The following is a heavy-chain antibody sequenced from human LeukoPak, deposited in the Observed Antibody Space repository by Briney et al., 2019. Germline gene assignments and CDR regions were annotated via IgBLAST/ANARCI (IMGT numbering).Heavy chain of an antibody. CDR3: AKGRPRPSIAVAGLYFDY. CDR1: GFTFSSYA. D-gene: IGHD6-19*01. Sequence: GGSLRLSCAASGFTFSSYAMSWVRQAPGKGLEWVSAISGSGGSTYYADSVKGRFTISRDNSKNTLYLQMNGLRAEDTAVYYCAKGRPRPSIAVAGLYFDYWGQGTLVTVSS. V-gene: IGHV3-23*01. CDR2: ISGSGGST. J-gene: IGHJ4*02.